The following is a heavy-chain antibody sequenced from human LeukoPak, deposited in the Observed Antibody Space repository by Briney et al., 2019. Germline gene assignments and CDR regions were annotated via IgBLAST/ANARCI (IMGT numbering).Heavy chain of an antibody. CDR1: GYTFTSYD. D-gene: IGHD3-22*01. V-gene: IGHV1-8*01. CDR3: ARGRPYYYDSSGYYCTDY. J-gene: IGHJ4*02. Sequence: ASVKVSCKASGYTFTSYDINWVRQATGQGLEWMGWMNPNSGNTGYAQKFQGRVTMTRNTSISTAYMELSSLRSEDTAVYYCARGRPYYYDSSGYYCTDYWGQGTLVTVSS. CDR2: MNPNSGNT.